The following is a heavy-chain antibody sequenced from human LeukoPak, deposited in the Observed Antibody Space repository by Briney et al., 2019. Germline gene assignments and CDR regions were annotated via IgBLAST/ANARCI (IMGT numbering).Heavy chain of an antibody. CDR1: GFTFSSYA. J-gene: IGHJ6*02. Sequence: PGGSLRLSCAASGFTFSSYAMHWVRQAPGKGLEWVAVISYDGSNKYYADSVKGRFTISRDNSKNTLYLQMNSLRAEDTAVYYCARDPTYYYDSSGYYRYYYYYGMDVWGQGTTVTVSS. CDR2: ISYDGSNK. D-gene: IGHD3-22*01. V-gene: IGHV3-30-3*01. CDR3: ARDPTYYYDSSGYYRYYYYYGMDV.